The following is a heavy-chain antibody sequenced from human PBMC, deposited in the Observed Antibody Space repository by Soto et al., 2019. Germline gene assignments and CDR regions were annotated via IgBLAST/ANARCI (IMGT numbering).Heavy chain of an antibody. D-gene: IGHD6-13*01. V-gene: IGHV1-2*02. CDR3: ARERWISAAAGPFDY. J-gene: IGHJ4*02. CDR2: INPNSGGT. CDR1: GYTFTGYY. Sequence: ASGKVSCKASGYTFTGYYMHWVRQAPGQGLEWMGWINPNSGGTNYAQKFQGRVTMTRDTSISTAYMELSRLRSDDTAVYYCARERWISAAAGPFDYWGQGTLVTVSS.